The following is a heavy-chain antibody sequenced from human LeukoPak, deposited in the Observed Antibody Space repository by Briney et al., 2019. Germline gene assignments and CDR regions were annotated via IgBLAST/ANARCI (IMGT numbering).Heavy chain of an antibody. J-gene: IGHJ5*02. V-gene: IGHV3-23*01. CDR1: GFTFSSYA. Sequence: PGGSLRLSCAASGFTFSSYAMSWVRQAPGKGLEWVSAISGSGGSTYYADSVKGRFTISRDNSKNTLYLQMTGLRAEDTSVYYCAKSGVVPAARDRFDPWGQGTLVTVSS. CDR3: AKSGVVPAARDRFDP. CDR2: ISGSGGST. D-gene: IGHD2-2*01.